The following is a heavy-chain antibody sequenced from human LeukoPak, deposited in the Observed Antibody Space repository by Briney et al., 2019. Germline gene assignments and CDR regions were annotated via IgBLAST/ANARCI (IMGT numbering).Heavy chain of an antibody. V-gene: IGHV5-51*01. D-gene: IGHD2-2*02. CDR1: GYSFTSYW. CDR2: IYPGDSDT. J-gene: IGHJ4*02. Sequence: EESLKIPCKGSGYSFTSYWIGWVRQMPGKGLEWMGIIYPGDSDTRYSPSFQGQVTISADKSINTAYLQWSSLKASDTAMYYCARRDCSSSSCYNGFDYWGQGTLVTVSS. CDR3: ARRDCSSSSCYNGFDY.